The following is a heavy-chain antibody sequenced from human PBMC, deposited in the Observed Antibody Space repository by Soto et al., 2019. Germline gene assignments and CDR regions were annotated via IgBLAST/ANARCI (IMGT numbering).Heavy chain of an antibody. CDR2: ISGSGGTT. Sequence: PGGSLRLSCVASGFTFENYAMSWVRQAPGKGLEWVSAISGSGGTTYYSDSVKGRFTISRDNSKNTVYLQMNDLRVEDAAEYFCAKDSWEIFGVTAGEYYAIDVWGQGTTVTVYS. V-gene: IGHV3-23*01. CDR3: AKDSWEIFGVTAGEYYAIDV. J-gene: IGHJ6*02. CDR1: GFTFENYA. D-gene: IGHD3-3*01.